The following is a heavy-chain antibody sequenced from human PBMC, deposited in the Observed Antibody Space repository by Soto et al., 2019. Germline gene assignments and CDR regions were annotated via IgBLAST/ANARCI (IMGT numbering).Heavy chain of an antibody. CDR1: GFTFSSHG. D-gene: IGHD3-10*01. V-gene: IGHV3-30*18. CDR3: AKGESRGSIETLGFDY. CDR2: ISDGENDD. Sequence: QVELVESGGGVVRPGNSLRLSCAASGFTFSSHGMHWVRQAPGKGLEWVAFISDGENDDDYADSVKGRFTVSRDNSKNTVYLQMTSLRTDDSARYYCAKGESRGSIETLGFDYWGQGTQVTVTS. J-gene: IGHJ4*02.